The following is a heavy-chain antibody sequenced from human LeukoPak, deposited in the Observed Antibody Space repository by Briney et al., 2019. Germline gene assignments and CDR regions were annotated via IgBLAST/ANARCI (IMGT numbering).Heavy chain of an antibody. CDR2: IYYSGST. V-gene: IGHV4-39*01. J-gene: IGHJ4*02. CDR3: AKRSDYGGNGNYFDY. CDR1: GGSISSSSYY. Sequence: SETLSLTCTVSGGSISSSSYYWGWIRQPPGKGLEWIGSIYYSGSTYYNPSLKSRVTISVDTSKNQFSLKLSSVTAADTAVYYCAKRSDYGGNGNYFDYWGQGTPVTVSS. D-gene: IGHD4-23*01.